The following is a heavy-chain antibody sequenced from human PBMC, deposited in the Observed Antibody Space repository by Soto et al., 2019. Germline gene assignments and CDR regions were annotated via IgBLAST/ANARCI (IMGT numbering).Heavy chain of an antibody. V-gene: IGHV1-18*04. CDR3: ARYRPSPYSSSWSPLDY. Sequence: SLRRSGYAYLSYGIIRCRPAPGQVLEWMGWISAYNGNTNYAQKLQGRVTMTTDTSTSTAYMELRSLRSDDTAVYYCARYRPSPYSSSWSPLDYWGQGTLVTVSS. D-gene: IGHD6-13*01. CDR2: ISAYNGNT. CDR1: GYAYLSYG. J-gene: IGHJ4*02.